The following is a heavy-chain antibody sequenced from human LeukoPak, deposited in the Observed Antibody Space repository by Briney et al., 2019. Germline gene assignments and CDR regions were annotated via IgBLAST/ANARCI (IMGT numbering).Heavy chain of an antibody. J-gene: IGHJ3*02. Sequence: SVKVSCKASGGTFSSYGISWVRQAPGQGLEWMGGIIPIFGTANYAQKFQGRVTITTDESTSTAYMELSSLRSEDTAVYYCASGIRFLEWLEAFDIWGQGTMVTVSS. CDR2: IIPIFGTA. CDR3: ASGIRFLEWLEAFDI. D-gene: IGHD3-3*01. CDR1: GGTFSSYG. V-gene: IGHV1-69*05.